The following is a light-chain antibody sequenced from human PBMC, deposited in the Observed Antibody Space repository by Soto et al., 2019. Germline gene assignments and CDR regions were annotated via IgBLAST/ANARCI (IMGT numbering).Light chain of an antibody. J-gene: IGKJ4*01. CDR1: QSVSSSY. CDR3: QQYGSSPLT. V-gene: IGKV3-20*01. CDR2: GAS. Sequence: EIVLTQSPGTLSVSPGERATLSCSASQSVSSSYLAWYQQKPGQAPRLLIYGASSRATGIPDRFSGSGSGTDFTLTISRLEPEDFAVYYCQQYGSSPLTFSGGTKVDIK.